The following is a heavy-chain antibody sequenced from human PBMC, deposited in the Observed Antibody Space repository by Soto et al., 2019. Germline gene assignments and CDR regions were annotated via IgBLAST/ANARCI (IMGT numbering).Heavy chain of an antibody. D-gene: IGHD3-9*01. V-gene: IGHV4-34*01. Sequence: SETLSLTCAVYGGSFSGYYWSWIRQPPGKGLEWIGEINHSGSTNYNPSLKSRVTISVDTSKNQFSLKLSSVTAADTAVYYCARGGYYDILTGYYYYYYGMDVWGQGTTVTVSS. CDR3: ARGGYYDILTGYYYYYYGMDV. CDR1: GGSFSGYY. CDR2: INHSGST. J-gene: IGHJ6*02.